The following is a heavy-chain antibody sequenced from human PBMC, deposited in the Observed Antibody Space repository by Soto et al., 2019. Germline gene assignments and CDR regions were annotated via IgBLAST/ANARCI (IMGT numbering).Heavy chain of an antibody. CDR1: GYTFTGYY. CDR2: INPNSGGT. D-gene: IGHD3-3*01. CDR3: ARDQSFWSGYHDSWFDP. V-gene: IGHV1-2*04. J-gene: IGHJ5*02. Sequence: ASVKVSCKASGYTFTGYYMHWVRQAPGQGLEWMGWINPNSGGTNYAQKFQGWVTMTRDTSISTAYMELSRLRSDDTAVYYCARDQSFWSGYHDSWFDPWGQGTLVTVSS.